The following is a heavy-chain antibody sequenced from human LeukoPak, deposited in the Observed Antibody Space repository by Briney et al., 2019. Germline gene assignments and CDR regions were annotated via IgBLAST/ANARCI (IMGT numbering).Heavy chain of an antibody. V-gene: IGHV3-30*18. J-gene: IGHJ3*02. D-gene: IGHD6-13*01. Sequence: GGSLRLSCAASGFTFSSYGMHWVRQAPGTGLEWVAVISYEGSNKYYADSVKGRFTISRDNSKNTLYLQMNSLRAEDTAVYYCAKLSGIAAAGSPFDIWGQGTLVTVSS. CDR1: GFTFSSYG. CDR2: ISYEGSNK. CDR3: AKLSGIAAAGSPFDI.